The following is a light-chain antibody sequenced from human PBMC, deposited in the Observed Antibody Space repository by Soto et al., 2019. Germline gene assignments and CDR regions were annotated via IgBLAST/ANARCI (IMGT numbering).Light chain of an antibody. CDR1: QSVSSY. V-gene: IGKV3-11*01. CDR3: QQRRNWPPIT. Sequence: EIVLTQSPANLSLSPWERATLSCRASQSVSSYLAWYQQKPGQAPRLLIYDASNRATGIPARFSGSGSGTDFTLTISSLGPEDFAVYYCQQRRNWPPITFGQGTRLEIK. CDR2: DAS. J-gene: IGKJ5*01.